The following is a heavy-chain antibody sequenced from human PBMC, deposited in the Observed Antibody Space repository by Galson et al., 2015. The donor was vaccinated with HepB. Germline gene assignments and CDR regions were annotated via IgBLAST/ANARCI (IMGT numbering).Heavy chain of an antibody. CDR1: GFIFSVFP. D-gene: IGHD2-15*01. J-gene: IGHJ4*02. CDR3: ARDMCSGGSCYLDFDY. CDR2: ISNDGNNK. V-gene: IGHV3-30-3*01. Sequence: SLRLSCAASGFIFSVFPMHWVRQAPGQGLDWVAVISNDGNNKHYADSVKGRFTISRDNSKNTLYLQMNSLRAEDTAVYYCARDMCSGGSCYLDFDYWGQGTLVTVSS.